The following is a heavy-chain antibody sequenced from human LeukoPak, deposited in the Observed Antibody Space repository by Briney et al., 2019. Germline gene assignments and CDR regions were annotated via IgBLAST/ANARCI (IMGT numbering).Heavy chain of an antibody. Sequence: SETLSLTCTVSGGSISSNTWSWFGQPPGKGLGWFGNIFYSGSTNYNPSLKSRVTISVDTSKNQFSLKLSSVTAADTAVYYCARGDLAAAGPDYYYGMDVWGKGTTVTVSS. CDR1: GGSISSNT. V-gene: IGHV4-59*01. D-gene: IGHD6-13*01. J-gene: IGHJ6*04. CDR3: ARGDLAAAGPDYYYGMDV. CDR2: IFYSGST.